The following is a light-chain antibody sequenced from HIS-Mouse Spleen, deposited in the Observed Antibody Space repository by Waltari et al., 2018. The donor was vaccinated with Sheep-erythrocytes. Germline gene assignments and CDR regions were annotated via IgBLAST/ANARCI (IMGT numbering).Light chain of an antibody. Sequence: QSALTQPRSVSGSPGQSVTISCTGTSSDVGGYNYFSWYQQHPGKAPKLMIYDVSKRPSGVPDRFSGSKSGNTASLTISWLQAEDEADYYCCSYAGSYNYVFGTGTKVTVL. V-gene: IGLV2-11*01. CDR1: SSDVGGYNY. CDR3: CSYAGSYNYV. CDR2: DVS. J-gene: IGLJ1*01.